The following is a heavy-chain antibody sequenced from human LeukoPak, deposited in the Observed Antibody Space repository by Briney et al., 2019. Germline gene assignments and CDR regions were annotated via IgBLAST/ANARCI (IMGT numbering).Heavy chain of an antibody. CDR3: ARGMGITGYYGDY. V-gene: IGHV3-48*03. J-gene: IGHJ4*02. D-gene: IGHD3-9*01. CDR1: GFTFSSYE. Sequence: GGSLRVCFAASGFTFSSYEMNWVRQAPGKGLEWVSYISSSGSTIYYAYSVKGRFTIARDNAKNSLYLKMNSLRAEDTAVYYCARGMGITGYYGDYWGQGTLVTVSS. CDR2: ISSSGSTI.